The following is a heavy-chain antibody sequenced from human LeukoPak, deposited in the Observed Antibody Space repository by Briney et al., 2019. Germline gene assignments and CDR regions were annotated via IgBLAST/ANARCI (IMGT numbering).Heavy chain of an antibody. Sequence: PGGSLRLSCEASGFTLSDYSMNWIRQAPGKGLEWVSVISRSSSYIYSADSVKGRFTISRDNAKNSLYLQMNSLRAEDTAVYYCARDLTFGGVIGYPTPDYWGQGTLVTVSS. CDR1: GFTLSDYS. D-gene: IGHD3-16*02. CDR2: ISRSSSYI. J-gene: IGHJ4*02. CDR3: ARDLTFGGVIGYPTPDY. V-gene: IGHV3-21*04.